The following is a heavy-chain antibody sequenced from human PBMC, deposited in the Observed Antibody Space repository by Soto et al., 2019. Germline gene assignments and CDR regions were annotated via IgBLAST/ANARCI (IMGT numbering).Heavy chain of an antibody. D-gene: IGHD6-13*01. CDR1: GGSINSGGYY. CDR2: IFYSGST. Sequence: QVQLQESGPGLVKHSQTLSLICTVSGGSINSGGYYWNWIRQHPGKGLEWIGYIFYSGSTYYNPFLRSRATIAADTSENQFSRNLSSVTAADTAVYFWARGYRQSGYSSSWVFDDWGQGTLVNVSS. CDR3: ARGYRQSGYSSSWVFDD. J-gene: IGHJ4*02. V-gene: IGHV4-31*03.